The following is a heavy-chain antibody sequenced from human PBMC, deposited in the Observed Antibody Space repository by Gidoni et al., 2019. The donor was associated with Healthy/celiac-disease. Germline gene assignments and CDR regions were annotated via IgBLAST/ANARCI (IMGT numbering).Heavy chain of an antibody. CDR3: AKDPNQSYYDFWSGYYGGFDY. CDR2: ISGSGGST. CDR1: GFTVSSYA. V-gene: IGHV3-23*01. Sequence: EVQLLESGGGLVQPGGSLRLSCEASGFTVSSYAMSWVRQAPGKGLEWVSAISGSGGSTYYADAVKGRFTISRNNSKNTLYLQMNSLRAEDTAVYYCAKDPNQSYYDFWSGYYGGFDYWGQGTLVTVSS. D-gene: IGHD3-3*01. J-gene: IGHJ4*02.